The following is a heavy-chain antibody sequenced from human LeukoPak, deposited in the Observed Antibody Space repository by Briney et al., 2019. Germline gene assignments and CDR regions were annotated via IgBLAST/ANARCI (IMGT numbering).Heavy chain of an antibody. D-gene: IGHD2-15*01. V-gene: IGHV4-4*02. Sequence: PSETLSLTCTISGDSITGSHWWSWVRQPPGKGLEWIGEIHHSGSSNYNPSLESRLIMSVNKITNQLSLNLTSVSAADTAVYYCARSMAASVFDYWGQGALVIVSS. CDR1: GDSITGSHW. CDR2: IHHSGSS. CDR3: ARSMAASVFDY. J-gene: IGHJ4*02.